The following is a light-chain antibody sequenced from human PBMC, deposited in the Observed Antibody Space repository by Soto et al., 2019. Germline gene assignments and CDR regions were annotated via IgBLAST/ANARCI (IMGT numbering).Light chain of an antibody. Sequence: EIVMTQSPATLSVSPGERATLSCRASQSVSSNLAWFLQVPGQAPRLLIYGASTRATGVPARFSGSGSGTEFTLTISRLQSEDFAVYYCQQYNNWPRTFGQGTKVDIK. V-gene: IGKV3-15*01. CDR1: QSVSSN. J-gene: IGKJ1*01. CDR3: QQYNNWPRT. CDR2: GAS.